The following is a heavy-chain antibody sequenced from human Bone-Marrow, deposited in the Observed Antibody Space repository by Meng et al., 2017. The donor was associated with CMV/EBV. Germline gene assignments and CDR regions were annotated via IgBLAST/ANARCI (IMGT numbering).Heavy chain of an antibody. J-gene: IGHJ5*02. D-gene: IGHD2-2*01. CDR1: GFTFSSYG. CDR2: IRYDGSNK. V-gene: IGHV3-30*02. CDR3: AKSSSIVVVPADSFDP. Sequence: GESLKISCAASGFTFSSYGMHWVRQAPGKGLEWVAFIRYDGSNKYYADSVKGRFTISRDNSKNTLYLQTNSLRAEDTAVYYCAKSSSIVVVPADSFDPWGQGTLVTVSS.